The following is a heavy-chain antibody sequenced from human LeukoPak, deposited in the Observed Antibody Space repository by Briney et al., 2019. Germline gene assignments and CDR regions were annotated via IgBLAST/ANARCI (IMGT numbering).Heavy chain of an antibody. J-gene: IGHJ4*02. CDR1: GGSFSGYY. V-gene: IGHV4-34*01. CDR2: INHSGST. CDR3: AIPYYGSGSYRDY. Sequence: SETLSLTCAVYGGSFSGYYWSWIRQPPGKGLEWIGEINHSGSTNYNPSLKSRVTISVDTSKNQFSLKLSSVTAADTAVYYCAIPYYGSGSYRDYWGQGTLVTVSS. D-gene: IGHD3-10*01.